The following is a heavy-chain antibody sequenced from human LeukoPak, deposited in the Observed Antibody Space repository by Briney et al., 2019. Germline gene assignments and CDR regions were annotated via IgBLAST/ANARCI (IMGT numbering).Heavy chain of an antibody. CDR1: GVSISSYY. V-gene: IGHV4-4*07. CDR2: IYTSGST. CDR3: ARVTSSGYFRTNQNAFDI. D-gene: IGHD3-22*01. Sequence: KPSETLSLTCTVSGVSISSYYWSWIRQPAGKGLEWIGRIYTSGSTNYNPSLKSRVTMSVDTSKNQFSLKLSSVTAADTAVYYCARVTSSGYFRTNQNAFDIWGQGTMVTVSS. J-gene: IGHJ3*02.